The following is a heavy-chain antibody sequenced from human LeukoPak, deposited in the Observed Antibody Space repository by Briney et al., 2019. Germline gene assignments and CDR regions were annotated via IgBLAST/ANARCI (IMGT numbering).Heavy chain of an antibody. CDR3: ARDDVLTGPHSGGGTSEEFDP. Sequence: ASVKVSCKASGYTFSAYYMHWVRQAPGQGLEWMGWINPNSGGTNYARKFQGRVTMTRDTSINTAYMELSRLRSDDTAVYYCARDDVLTGPHSGGGTSEEFDPWGQGTLVTVSS. CDR2: INPNSGGT. V-gene: IGHV1-2*02. D-gene: IGHD3-9*01. CDR1: GYTFSAYY. J-gene: IGHJ5*02.